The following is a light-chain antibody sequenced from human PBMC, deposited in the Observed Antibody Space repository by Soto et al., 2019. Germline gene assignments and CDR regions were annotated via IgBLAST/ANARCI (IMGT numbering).Light chain of an antibody. CDR3: HQYGNSPWA. J-gene: IGKJ1*01. V-gene: IGKV3-20*01. CDR2: AAY. Sequence: ETLLTQSPGTLSLSPGERATLSCRASQSVYDNRLAWYQHRPGQSPRVVIYAAYSRAPGIPDRFSGSASGTDFTLTISRLEPEDVAVYDCHQYGNSPWAFGQGTKVDIK. CDR1: QSVYDNR.